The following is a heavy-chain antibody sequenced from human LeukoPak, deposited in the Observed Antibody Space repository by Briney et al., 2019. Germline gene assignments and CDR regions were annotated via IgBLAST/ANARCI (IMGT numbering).Heavy chain of an antibody. D-gene: IGHD3-3*01. J-gene: IGHJ6*03. Sequence: SETLSLTCTVSGYSISSGYFWGWIRQPPGKGLEWIGYIYYSGSTNYNPSLKSRVTISVDTSKNQFSLKLSSVTAADTAVYYCARVYYDFWSGYYPYYYYMDVWGKGTTVTVSS. CDR1: GYSISSGYF. V-gene: IGHV4-61*01. CDR2: IYYSGST. CDR3: ARVYYDFWSGYYPYYYYMDV.